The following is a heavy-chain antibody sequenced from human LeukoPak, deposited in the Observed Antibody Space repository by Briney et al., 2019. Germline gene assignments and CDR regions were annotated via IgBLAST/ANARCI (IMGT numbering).Heavy chain of an antibody. CDR3: ARIGYSSSSTDF. CDR1: GFTFSHYW. Sequence: GGSPRLSCAASGFTFSHYWMSWVRQAPGKGLEWVANIKEDGSVKYYVDSVKGRFTVSRDNAKNSVYLQMNSLRVDDTAVYYCARIGYSSSSTDFWGQGTLVTVSS. V-gene: IGHV3-7*01. J-gene: IGHJ4*02. D-gene: IGHD6-6*01. CDR2: IKEDGSVK.